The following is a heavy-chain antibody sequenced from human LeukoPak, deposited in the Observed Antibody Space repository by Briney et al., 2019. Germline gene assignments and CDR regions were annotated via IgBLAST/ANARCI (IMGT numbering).Heavy chain of an antibody. CDR3: AGTLNHSSGWYYFDY. D-gene: IGHD6-19*01. Sequence: GGSLRLSCAASGFTVSSNYTSWVRQAPGKGLEWVSVIYSGGSTYYADSVKGRFTISRDNSKNTLYLQMNSLRAEDTAVYYCAGTLNHSSGWYYFDYWGQGTLVTVSS. CDR2: IYSGGST. V-gene: IGHV3-66*02. CDR1: GFTVSSNY. J-gene: IGHJ4*02.